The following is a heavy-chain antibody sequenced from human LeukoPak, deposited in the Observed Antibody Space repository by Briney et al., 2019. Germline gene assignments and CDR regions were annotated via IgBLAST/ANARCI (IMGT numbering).Heavy chain of an antibody. V-gene: IGHV4-34*01. J-gene: IGHJ4*02. CDR3: AASRYDYGDYVPLVY. D-gene: IGHD4-17*01. CDR1: GGSFSGYY. Sequence: PSETLSLTCAVYGGSFSGYYWSWLRQPPGKGLEWIGEINHRGSTNYNPSLKSRVTISVDTSKNQFSLKLSSVAAADTTVYYCAASRYDYGDYVPLVYWGQGTLVTVSS. CDR2: INHRGST.